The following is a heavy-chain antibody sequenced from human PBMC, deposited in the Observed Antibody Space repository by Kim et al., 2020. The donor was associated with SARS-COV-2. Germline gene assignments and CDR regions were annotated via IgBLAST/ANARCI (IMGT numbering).Heavy chain of an antibody. Sequence: SETLSLTCTVSGGSISSGDYYWSWIRQPPGKGLEWIGYIYYSGSTYYNPSLKSRVTISVDTSKNQFSLKLSSVTAADTAVYYCARESYSSGALFFDPWGQGTMVTVSS. D-gene: IGHD6-19*01. V-gene: IGHV4-30-4*01. CDR1: GGSISSGDYY. CDR3: ARESYSSGALFFDP. CDR2: IYYSGST. J-gene: IGHJ5*02.